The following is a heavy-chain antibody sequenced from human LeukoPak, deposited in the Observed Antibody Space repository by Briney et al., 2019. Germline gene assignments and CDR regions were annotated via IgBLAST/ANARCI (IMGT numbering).Heavy chain of an antibody. Sequence: RTSETLSLTCTFSGGSTSSYYWSWIRQPPGKGLEWIGNIYYSGNTNYNPSLKSRVTISVDTSKNQFSLKLRSVTAADTAVYYCAREPRAFNYGDYYYYMDVWGLGTTVTVSS. CDR1: GGSTSSYY. V-gene: IGHV4-59*01. D-gene: IGHD4/OR15-4a*01. CDR3: AREPRAFNYGDYYYYMDV. J-gene: IGHJ6*02. CDR2: IYYSGNT.